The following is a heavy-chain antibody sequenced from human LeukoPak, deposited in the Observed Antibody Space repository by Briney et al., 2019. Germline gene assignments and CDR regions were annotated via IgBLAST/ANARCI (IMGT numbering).Heavy chain of an antibody. CDR1: GYTFTGYY. V-gene: IGHV1-2*02. CDR3: ARSRGDEYSSSADFDY. D-gene: IGHD6-6*01. J-gene: IGHJ4*02. Sequence: GASVKVSCKASGYTFTGYYMHWVRQAPGQGLEWMGWINPNSGGTNYAQKFQGRVTMTRDTSISTAYMELSRLRSDDTAVYYCARSRGDEYSSSADFDYWRQRTLVTVSS. CDR2: INPNSGGT.